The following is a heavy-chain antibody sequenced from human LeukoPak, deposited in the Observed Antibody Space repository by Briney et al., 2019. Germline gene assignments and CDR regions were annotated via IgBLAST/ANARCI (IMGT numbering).Heavy chain of an antibody. CDR3: ARGGDYGDYEDAFDI. CDR2: IYYSGST. CDR1: GGSISSGGYY. D-gene: IGHD4-17*01. Sequence: PSQTLSLTCTVFGGSISSGGYYWSWIRQHPGKGLEWIGYIYYSGSTYYNPSLKSRVTISVDTSKNQFSLKLSSVTAADTAVYYCARGGDYGDYEDAFDIWGQGTMVTVSS. J-gene: IGHJ3*02. V-gene: IGHV4-31*03.